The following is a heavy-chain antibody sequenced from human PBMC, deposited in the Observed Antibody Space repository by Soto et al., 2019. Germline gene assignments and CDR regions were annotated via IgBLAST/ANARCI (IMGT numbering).Heavy chain of an antibody. J-gene: IGHJ4*02. Sequence: QVQLQESGPGLVKPSGTLSLNCKVSGDSISSSEWWSWVRQPPGKGLEWIAEIHHSGPTNYNPSLQSRITITVDKSKNQISLRLSTVTAADTAVYYCARGGITAVRNYYFDHWGQGPLVTVSS. V-gene: IGHV4-4*02. CDR1: GDSISSSEW. CDR2: IHHSGPT. D-gene: IGHD1-20*01. CDR3: ARGGITAVRNYYFDH.